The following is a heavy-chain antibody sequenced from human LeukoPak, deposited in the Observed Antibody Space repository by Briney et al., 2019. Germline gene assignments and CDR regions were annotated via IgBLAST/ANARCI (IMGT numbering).Heavy chain of an antibody. J-gene: IGHJ5*02. CDR2: IYYSGST. CDR1: GGSISSYY. CDR3: ARHEVRGIESWFDP. D-gene: IGHD3-10*01. Sequence: PSETLSLTCTVSGGSISSYYWSWIRQPPGKGLEWIGYIYYSGSTNYNPSLKSRVTISVDTSKNQFSLKLSSVTAADTAVYYCARHEVRGIESWFDPWGQETLVTVSS. V-gene: IGHV4-59*08.